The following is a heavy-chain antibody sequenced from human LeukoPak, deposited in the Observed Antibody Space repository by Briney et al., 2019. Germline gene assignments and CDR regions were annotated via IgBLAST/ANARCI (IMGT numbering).Heavy chain of an antibody. J-gene: IGHJ6*02. Sequence: GGSLRLSCAASGFTFNSYSVHWVRQAPGKGLEWVSSISSKNTDIYYADSVKGRFTISRDNAENSVNLQMNSLRAEDTAVYYCARAKGEQWLGHFYNFYGLDVWGQGTTVTVSS. D-gene: IGHD6-19*01. CDR1: GFTFNSYS. CDR3: ARAKGEQWLGHFYNFYGLDV. CDR2: ISSKNTDI. V-gene: IGHV3-21*01.